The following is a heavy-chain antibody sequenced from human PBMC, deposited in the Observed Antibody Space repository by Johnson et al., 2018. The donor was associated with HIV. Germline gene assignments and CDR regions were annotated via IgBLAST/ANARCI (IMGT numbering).Heavy chain of an antibody. J-gene: IGHJ3*02. CDR1: GFTFSNAW. V-gene: IGHV3-15*01. Sequence: MQLVESGGGVVQPGRSLRLSCAASGFTFSNAWMSWVRQAPGKGLEWVGRIKSKSDGGTTDSAAPVKGRFTISRDDSKNTLYLQMNSLKTEDTAVYYCTTGISWFGAITFDIWGQGTMVTVSS. CDR2: IKSKSDGGTT. D-gene: IGHD3-10*01. CDR3: TTGISWFGAITFDI.